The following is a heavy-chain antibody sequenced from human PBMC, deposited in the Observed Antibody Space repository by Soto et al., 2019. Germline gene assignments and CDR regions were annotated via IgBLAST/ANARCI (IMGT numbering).Heavy chain of an antibody. CDR2: IYDSGSS. D-gene: IGHD5-12*01. Sequence: SETLSLTCSVSGASISSGDYFWSWIRQSPGKGLQWIGYIYDSGSSYYNPSLKSRVTMSVDTSKNQFSLKLSSVTAADTAVYYCAREKGYISGPKNFDYWGQGTLVTVS. CDR3: AREKGYISGPKNFDY. V-gene: IGHV4-30-4*01. CDR1: GASISSGDYF. J-gene: IGHJ4*02.